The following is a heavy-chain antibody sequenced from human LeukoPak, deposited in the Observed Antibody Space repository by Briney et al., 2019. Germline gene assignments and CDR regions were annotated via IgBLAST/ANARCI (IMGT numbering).Heavy chain of an antibody. CDR1: GFTFSDAW. J-gene: IGHJ4*02. CDR3: ARYYGDSGSQYYFDY. Sequence: PGGSLRLSCAASGFTFSDAWVSWVRQAPGKGLEWVGRIKSKTDGGTTDYAAPVKGRFTISRDDSKNTLYLQMNSLKIEDTAVYYCARYYGDSGSQYYFDYWGQGTLVTVSS. D-gene: IGHD3-22*01. CDR2: IKSKTDGGTT. V-gene: IGHV3-15*01.